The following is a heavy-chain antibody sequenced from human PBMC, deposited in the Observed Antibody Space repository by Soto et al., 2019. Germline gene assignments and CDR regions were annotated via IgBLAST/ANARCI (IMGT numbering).Heavy chain of an antibody. Sequence: GGSLRLSCAASGFSFSNYAMSWVRHAPGKGLECVSSISATGASTFYADSVKGRLTISRDNSKDTLYLEMKSLRVEDTAVYYCAKYDGQYRHGYAALFDWAPGTLVTVSS. CDR1: GFSFSNYA. J-gene: IGHJ4*02. D-gene: IGHD5-18*01. CDR3: AKYDGQYRHGYAALFD. V-gene: IGHV3-23*01. CDR2: ISATGAST.